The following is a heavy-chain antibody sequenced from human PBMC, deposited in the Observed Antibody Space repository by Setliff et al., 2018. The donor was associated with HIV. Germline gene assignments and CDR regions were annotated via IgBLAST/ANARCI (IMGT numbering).Heavy chain of an antibody. CDR2: INHGGHT. J-gene: IGHJ4*02. Sequence: LETLSLTCAVYGGSFSGFYWSWIRQPPGKGLEWIGEINHGGHTNYNPSLKSRATILVDTSKKQFSLRLSSVTAADTAVYYCARLPRGVDNSDYWGQGTLVTVSS. CDR3: ARLPRGVDNSDY. CDR1: GGSFSGFY. V-gene: IGHV4-34*01. D-gene: IGHD3-10*01.